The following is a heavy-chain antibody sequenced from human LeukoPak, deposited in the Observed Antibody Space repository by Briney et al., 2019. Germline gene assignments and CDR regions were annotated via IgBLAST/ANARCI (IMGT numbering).Heavy chain of an antibody. D-gene: IGHD5-18*01. CDR3: ARCHTYGFVYYAMDV. Sequence: SETLSLTCNVSGGSISSYYWSWIRQPPGKGLEWIGYFYNSGSSNYNPSLKSRVTISVDTSKNQFSLKLSPVTAADTAVYYCARCHTYGFVYYAMDVWGEGTTVTVSS. CDR2: FYNSGSS. CDR1: GGSISSYY. J-gene: IGHJ6*04. V-gene: IGHV4-59*01.